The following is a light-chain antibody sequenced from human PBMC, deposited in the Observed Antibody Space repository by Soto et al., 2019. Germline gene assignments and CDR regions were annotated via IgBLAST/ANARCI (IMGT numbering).Light chain of an antibody. CDR2: AAS. J-gene: IGKJ4*01. CDR3: QKYNLAPLT. CDR1: QAIDVY. V-gene: IGKV1-27*01. Sequence: EIQVTQSPSSLYASLGDRVTITRRANQAIDVYLAWFQQQPGKVPKLLIYAASALQSGVPSRFSGSGSGTDFTLTTSSLQPEGIATYYCQKYNLAPLTFGGGTKVEI.